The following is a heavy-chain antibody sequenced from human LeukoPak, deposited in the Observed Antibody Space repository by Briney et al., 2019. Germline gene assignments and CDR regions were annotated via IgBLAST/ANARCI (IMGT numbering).Heavy chain of an antibody. D-gene: IGHD2-2*01. CDR1: GFTFSSYA. Sequence: PGGSLRLSCTASGFTFSSYAMTWARQPPGKGLEWVSGISGSGGITYYADSVKGRFTISRDNSKNTLYLQMNSLRAEDTAVYYCAKGPIYCSSTSCPPDYWGQGTLVTVSS. J-gene: IGHJ4*02. CDR3: AKGPIYCSSTSCPPDY. CDR2: ISGSGGIT. V-gene: IGHV3-23*01.